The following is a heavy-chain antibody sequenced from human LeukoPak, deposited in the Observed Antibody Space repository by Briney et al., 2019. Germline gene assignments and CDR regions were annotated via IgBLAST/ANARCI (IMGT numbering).Heavy chain of an antibody. J-gene: IGHJ3*02. CDR2: ISGSGGST. CDR3: AKSTTQWEPSPLGAFDI. Sequence: GGSLRLSCAASGFTFSSYAMSWVRQAPGKGLEWVSAISGSGGSTYYADSAKGRFTISRDNSKNTLYLQMNSLRAEDTAVYYCAKSTTQWEPSPLGAFDIWGQGTMVTVSS. V-gene: IGHV3-23*01. D-gene: IGHD1-26*01. CDR1: GFTFSSYA.